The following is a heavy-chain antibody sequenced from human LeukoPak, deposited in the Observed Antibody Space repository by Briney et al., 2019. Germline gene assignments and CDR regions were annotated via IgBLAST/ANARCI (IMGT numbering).Heavy chain of an antibody. D-gene: IGHD3-22*01. CDR2: IKQDGSEK. V-gene: IGHV3-7*01. Sequence: PGGSLRLSCAASGFTFSSYWMSWVRQAPGKGLEWVANIKQDGSEKYYVDSVKGRFTISRDNAKNSLYLQMNSLRAEDTAVYYCAVYYSSGPIAYWGQGTLVTVSS. CDR3: AVYYSSGPIAY. CDR1: GFTFSSYW. J-gene: IGHJ4*02.